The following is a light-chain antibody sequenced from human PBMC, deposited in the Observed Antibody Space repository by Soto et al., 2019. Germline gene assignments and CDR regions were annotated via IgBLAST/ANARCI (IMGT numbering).Light chain of an antibody. CDR1: RSDVGGYNF. Sequence: QSVLTQPPSASGSPGQSVTISCTGTRSDVGGYNFVSWYQHHPGKAPKLIIYEVNKRPSGVPDRISGSKSGNTASLTVSGLQAEEEADYYCNSYAGSNNYVVGTGTKVTVL. CDR3: NSYAGSNNYV. J-gene: IGLJ1*01. CDR2: EVN. V-gene: IGLV2-8*01.